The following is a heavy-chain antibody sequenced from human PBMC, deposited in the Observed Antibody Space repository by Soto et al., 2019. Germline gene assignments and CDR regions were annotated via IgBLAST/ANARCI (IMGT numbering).Heavy chain of an antibody. J-gene: IGHJ4*02. CDR1: GFTFTHYA. CDR3: ARGSSGYISSWYYFDY. V-gene: IGHV3-23*01. CDR2: ISGIGGST. Sequence: GGSLRLCCPLSGFTFTHYALSWVRQAPGKGLEWVATISGIGGSTYLADSVKGRLSISRDKSKNTVSQLMNSLRAEDTAVYCCARGSSGYISSWYYFDYWGRGTLVTVSS. D-gene: IGHD6-13*01.